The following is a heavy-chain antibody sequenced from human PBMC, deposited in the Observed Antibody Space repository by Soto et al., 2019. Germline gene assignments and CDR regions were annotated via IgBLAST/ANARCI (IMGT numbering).Heavy chain of an antibody. V-gene: IGHV3-74*01. Sequence: GGSLRLSCAASGFTFSSYWMHWVRQAPGKGLVWVSRINSDGSSTSYADSVKGRFTISRDNAKNTLYLQMNSLRAEDTAVYYCARADYYYYYYMDVWGKGTTVTVSS. J-gene: IGHJ6*03. CDR1: GFTFSSYW. CDR3: ARADYYYYYYMDV. CDR2: INSDGSST.